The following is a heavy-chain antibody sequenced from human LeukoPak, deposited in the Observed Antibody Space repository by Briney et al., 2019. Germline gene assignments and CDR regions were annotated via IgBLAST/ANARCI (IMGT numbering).Heavy chain of an antibody. CDR2: INPNSGGT. V-gene: IGHV1-2*02. CDR1: GHTFTTYS. CDR3: ARDHSGFSYGYSY. D-gene: IGHD5-18*01. J-gene: IGHJ4*02. Sequence: ASVKVSCKASGHTFTTYSMNWVRQAPGQGLEWMGWINPNSGGTNYAQKFQGRVTMTRDTSISTAYMELSRLRSDDTAVYYCARDHSGFSYGYSYWGQGTLVTVSS.